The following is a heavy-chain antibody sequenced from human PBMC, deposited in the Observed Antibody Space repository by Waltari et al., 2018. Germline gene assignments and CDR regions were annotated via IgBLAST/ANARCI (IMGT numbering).Heavy chain of an antibody. CDR2: SNPDSGDT. CDR3: ARAGDFSAFEI. D-gene: IGHD3-10*01. V-gene: IGHV1-2*02. Sequence: QVQLLQSGADVKNPGTSVKVSCKAFGYPFTAFKIHGVRQAPGQGLQWTGRSNPDSGDTKYVQKLEGRVPMPTHASRNTIDMKLNSLRSDDVAVYYWARAGDFSAFEIWGQGTTVIVSS. CDR1: GYPFTAFK. J-gene: IGHJ3*02.